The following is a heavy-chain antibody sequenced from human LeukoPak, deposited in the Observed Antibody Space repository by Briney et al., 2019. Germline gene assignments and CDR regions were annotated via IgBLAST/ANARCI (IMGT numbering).Heavy chain of an antibody. CDR1: GGSISSYY. CDR3: ARASPRGIYFYDSSGYYAFFDY. CDR2: IYYSGST. J-gene: IGHJ4*02. V-gene: IGHV4-59*12. D-gene: IGHD3-22*01. Sequence: PSETLSLTCTVSGGSISSYYWSWIRQPPGKGLEWIGYIYYSGSTNYNPSLKSRVTISVDTSKNQFSLKLSSVTAADTAVYYCARASPRGIYFYDSSGYYAFFDYWGQGTLVTVFS.